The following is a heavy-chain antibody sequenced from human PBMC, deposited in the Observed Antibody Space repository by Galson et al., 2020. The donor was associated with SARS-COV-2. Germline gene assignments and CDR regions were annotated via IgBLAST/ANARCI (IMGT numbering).Heavy chain of an antibody. D-gene: IGHD3-10*01. CDR2: INPNSGGT. V-gene: IGHV1-2*02. CDR3: ASARGYYGSGSYYTFDY. CDR1: GYTFTGYY. Sequence: ASVKVSCKASGYTFTGYYMHWVRQAPGQGLEWMGWINPNSGGTNYAQKFQGRVTMTRDTSISTAYMELSRLRSDDMAVYYCASARGYYGSGSYYTFDYWGQGTLVTVSS. J-gene: IGHJ4*02.